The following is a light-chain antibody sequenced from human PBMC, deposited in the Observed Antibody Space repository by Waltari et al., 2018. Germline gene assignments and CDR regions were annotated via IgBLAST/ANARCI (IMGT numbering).Light chain of an antibody. CDR1: SSNLGSNT. CDR2: HKD. Sequence: QSVLTQPPSASGTPGQRVTISCSGSSSNLGSNTGNWYLQLPGTAPKPRIYHKDPRLSWVPGRVAASKSGNAASLASSGLQSEDEADYFGTAWDDSLNGYVFGSGTKVTVL. CDR3: TAWDDSLNGYV. J-gene: IGLJ1*01. V-gene: IGLV1-44*01.